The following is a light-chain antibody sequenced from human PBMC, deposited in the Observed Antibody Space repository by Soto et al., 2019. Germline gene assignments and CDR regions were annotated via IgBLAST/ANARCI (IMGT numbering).Light chain of an antibody. Sequence: DIQMTQSPSSLSASVGDRVTITCRASQSISSYLNWYQQKPGKAPKLLISAASSLQSGVPSRFSGRGSGTDFTLTISTLQPEDCAKDDCQQSYSTPRSFGLGNKVDVK. V-gene: IGKV1-39*01. CDR3: QQSYSTPRS. CDR1: QSISSY. J-gene: IGKJ1*01. CDR2: AAS.